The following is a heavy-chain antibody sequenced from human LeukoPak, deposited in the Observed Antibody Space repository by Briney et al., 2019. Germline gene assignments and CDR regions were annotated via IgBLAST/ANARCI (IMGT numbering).Heavy chain of an antibody. D-gene: IGHD6-13*01. J-gene: IGHJ3*02. Sequence: SGGSLRLSCAASGFTVSSNYMSWVRQAPGKGLEWVSVIYSGGSTYYADSVKGRFTISRDNSKNTLYLQMNSLRAEDTAVYYCARDDYSNSWYAFDIWGQGTMVTVSS. CDR3: ARDDYSNSWYAFDI. CDR2: IYSGGST. CDR1: GFTVSSNY. V-gene: IGHV3-66*01.